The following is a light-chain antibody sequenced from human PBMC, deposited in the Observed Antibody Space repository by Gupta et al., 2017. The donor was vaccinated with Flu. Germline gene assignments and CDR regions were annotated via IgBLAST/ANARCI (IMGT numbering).Light chain of an antibody. CDR1: QSVSSSY. CDR2: GAS. CDR3: QQYGSSPLYT. J-gene: IGKJ2*01. V-gene: IGKV3-20*01. Sequence: EIVLTQSPGTLSLSLGERATLSCRASQSVSSSYLAWYQQKPGQAPRLLIYGASSRATGILDRCSGSGSGTDYSRTISRMEPEDVAVYYCQQYGSSPLYTFGQGTKLEIK.